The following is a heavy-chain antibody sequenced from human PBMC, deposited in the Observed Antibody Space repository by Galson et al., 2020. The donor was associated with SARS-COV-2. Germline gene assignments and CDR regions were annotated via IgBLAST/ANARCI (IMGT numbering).Heavy chain of an antibody. Sequence: GGSLRLSCAASGFTFSNFVMNWVRQAPGKGVEWVSSISGSGGSTDYADSVKGRFTISRENSRNTLYLQMNSLRAEDTAVNYCAKGRTADWGQGTLLTVSS. CDR1: GFTFSNFV. D-gene: IGHD6-19*01. V-gene: IGHV3-23*01. J-gene: IGHJ4*02. CDR2: ISGSGGST. CDR3: AKGRTAD.